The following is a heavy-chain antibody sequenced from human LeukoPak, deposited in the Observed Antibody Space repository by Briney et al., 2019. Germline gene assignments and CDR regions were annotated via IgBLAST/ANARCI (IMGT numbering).Heavy chain of an antibody. V-gene: IGHV3-21*01. CDR3: ARSLGYCSSTSCYSSGVFDY. D-gene: IGHD2-2*01. CDR1: GFTFGSYS. CDR2: ISSSSSYI. Sequence: KPGGSLRLSCAASGFTFGSYSMNWVRRAPGKGLEWVSSISSSSSYIYYADSVKGRFTISRDNAKNSLYLQMNSLRAEDTAVYYCARSLGYCSSTSCYSSGVFDYWGQGTLVTVSP. J-gene: IGHJ4*02.